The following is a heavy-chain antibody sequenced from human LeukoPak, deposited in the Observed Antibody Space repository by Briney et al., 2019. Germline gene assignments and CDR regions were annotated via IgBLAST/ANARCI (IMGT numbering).Heavy chain of an antibody. V-gene: IGHV4-61*01. CDR3: ARDSRGHSGYDLDY. Sequence: PSETLSLTCTVSGASVNSGSSYWSWIRQPPGKGLECIGYIYYSGITNYNPSLKSRVTMSVDTSKNQFSLKLSSVTAADTAIYYCARDSRGHSGYDLDYWGQGTLVTVSS. CDR1: GASVNSGSSY. J-gene: IGHJ4*02. D-gene: IGHD5-12*01. CDR2: IYYSGIT.